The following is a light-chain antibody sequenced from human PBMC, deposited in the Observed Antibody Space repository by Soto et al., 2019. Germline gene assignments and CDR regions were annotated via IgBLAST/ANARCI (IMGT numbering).Light chain of an antibody. J-gene: IGKJ1*01. V-gene: IGKV3-15*01. CDR1: QNVDTKY. CDR3: QQYNNWPPGT. CDR2: AAS. Sequence: EIVLTQSPGTLSLSPGERATLSCRASQNVDTKYLAWYQQKPGQAPRLLIYAASTRATGIPARFSGSGSGTEFTLTISSLQSEDFAVYYCQQYNNWPPGTFGQGTKVDIK.